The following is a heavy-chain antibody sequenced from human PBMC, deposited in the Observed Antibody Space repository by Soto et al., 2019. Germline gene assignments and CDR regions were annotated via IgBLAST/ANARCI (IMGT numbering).Heavy chain of an antibody. CDR3: ASLSGSYGFDP. V-gene: IGHV3-48*03. CDR2: ISSSGSDT. D-gene: IGHD1-26*01. CDR1: GFSFSSYE. J-gene: IGHJ5*02. Sequence: PGGSLRLSCAGSGFSFSSYEMNWVRQAPGKGLERVSYISSSGSDTYYADSVKARFTISRDNAQNSLYLQMTRLRAEDTAIYYCASLSGSYGFDPWGQGTLVTVSS.